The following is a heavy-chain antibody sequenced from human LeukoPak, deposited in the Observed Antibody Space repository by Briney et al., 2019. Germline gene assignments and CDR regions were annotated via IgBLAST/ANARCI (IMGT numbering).Heavy chain of an antibody. CDR3: ARGPNSNWSGLDF. J-gene: IGHJ4*02. CDR2: ISPTGSTT. V-gene: IGHV3-74*01. Sequence: GGSLRLSCTASGFSFSGHWMHWARQLPGKGLVWVSRISPTGSTTSYADSVKGRFTVSRDNAMNTPYLQVNNLRAEDTAVYYCARGPNSNWSGLDFWGQGTLLTVSS. D-gene: IGHD6-6*01. CDR1: GFSFSGHW.